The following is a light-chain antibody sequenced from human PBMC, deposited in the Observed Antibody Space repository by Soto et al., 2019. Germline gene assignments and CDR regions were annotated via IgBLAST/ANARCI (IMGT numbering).Light chain of an antibody. CDR1: QSVSSSY. CDR3: QQYNNWPRT. Sequence: EVVLTQSPGTLSLSPGERATLSCRASQSVSSSYLAWYQQKRGQAPRLHIYGASTRATGIPARFSGSGSGTEFTLTISSLQSEDFAVYYCQQYNNWPRTFGQGTKV. V-gene: IGKV3-15*01. CDR2: GAS. J-gene: IGKJ1*01.